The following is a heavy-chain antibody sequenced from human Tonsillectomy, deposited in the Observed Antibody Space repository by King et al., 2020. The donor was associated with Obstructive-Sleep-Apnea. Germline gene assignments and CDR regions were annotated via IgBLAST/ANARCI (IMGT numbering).Heavy chain of an antibody. CDR3: AKDHGYSGAQYYFDY. J-gene: IGHJ4*02. Sequence: VQLVESGGGVVQPGGSLRLSCAASGFTFSNFAMHWVRQAPGKGLEWVAVISHDGNSKYYADSVKGRFTISRDSSKNTLFLQKNSLRAEDTAVYYCAKDHGYSGAQYYFDYWGQGTLVTVSS. V-gene: IGHV3-30*18. CDR1: GFTFSNFA. CDR2: ISHDGNSK. D-gene: IGHD6-25*01.